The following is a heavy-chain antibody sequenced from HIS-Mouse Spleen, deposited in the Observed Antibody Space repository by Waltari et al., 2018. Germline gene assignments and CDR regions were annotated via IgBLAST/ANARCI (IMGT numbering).Heavy chain of an antibody. Sequence: QVQLVQSGAEVKKPGASVKVSCKASGYTFTSYDINWVRPATGEGLEWMGWMKPKRGNTGYEQKFQGRVTMNRNTSISTAYMELSSLRSEDTAVYYCARVYYDFWSGYYYWGQGTLVTVSS. CDR1: GYTFTSYD. CDR2: MKPKRGNT. J-gene: IGHJ4*02. CDR3: ARVYYDFWSGYYY. V-gene: IGHV1-8*01. D-gene: IGHD3-3*01.